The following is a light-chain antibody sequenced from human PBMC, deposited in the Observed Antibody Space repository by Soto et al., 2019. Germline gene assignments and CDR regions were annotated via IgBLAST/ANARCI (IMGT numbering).Light chain of an antibody. CDR1: QVISSY. Sequence: AIRMTQSPSSLSASTGDRFTITCRASQVISSYLSWYQQKPGKAPKLLIYAASTLQSGVPSRFSGSGSGTDFTLTISCLQSEDFATYYCQQYYSYPLTFGGGTKVDIK. CDR2: AAS. CDR3: QQYYSYPLT. V-gene: IGKV1-8*01. J-gene: IGKJ4*01.